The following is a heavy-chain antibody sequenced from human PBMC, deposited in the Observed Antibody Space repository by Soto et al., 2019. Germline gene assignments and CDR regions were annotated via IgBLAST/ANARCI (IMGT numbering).Heavy chain of an antibody. V-gene: IGHV3-64D*08. Sequence: PGGSLRLSCSASGFTFSRYAMHWVRQAPGKGLEYVSAISSNGGSTYYADSVKGRFTISRDNSKNTLYLQMSSLRAEDTAVYYCVKAHPRGSRGYEFDYWGQGTLVTVSS. CDR2: ISSNGGST. J-gene: IGHJ4*02. CDR1: GFTFSRYA. CDR3: VKAHPRGSRGYEFDY. D-gene: IGHD3-22*01.